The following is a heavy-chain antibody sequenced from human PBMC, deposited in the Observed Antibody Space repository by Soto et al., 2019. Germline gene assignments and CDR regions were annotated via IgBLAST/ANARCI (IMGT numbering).Heavy chain of an antibody. J-gene: IGHJ4*02. D-gene: IGHD3-9*01. Sequence: SETLSLTCTVSGGSISSSSYYWGWIRQPPGKGLEWIGSIYYSGSTYYNPSLKSRVTISVDTSKNQFSLKLSSVTAADTAVYYCASGPRYFDWLSPFDYWGQGTLVTVSS. CDR2: IYYSGST. CDR1: GGSISSSSYY. CDR3: ASGPRYFDWLSPFDY. V-gene: IGHV4-39*01.